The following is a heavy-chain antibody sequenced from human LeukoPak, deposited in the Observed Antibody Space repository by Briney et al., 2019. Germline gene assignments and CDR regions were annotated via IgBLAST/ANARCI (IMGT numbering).Heavy chain of an antibody. CDR3: ARDRPEILFMDAFDI. CDR2: ISSDGSNK. J-gene: IGHJ3*02. V-gene: IGHV3-30*04. Sequence: GGSLRLSCAVSGFTFSSYVMHWVRQAPGKGLEWVAVISSDGSNKYYADSVKGRFIISRDNSKNTLYLQMNSLRPEDTAVYYCARDRPEILFMDAFDIWGQGTMVTVSS. CDR1: GFTFSSYV. D-gene: IGHD1-14*01.